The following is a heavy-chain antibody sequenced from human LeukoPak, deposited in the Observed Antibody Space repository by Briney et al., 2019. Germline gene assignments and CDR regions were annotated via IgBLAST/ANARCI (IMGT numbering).Heavy chain of an antibody. Sequence: GGSLRLSCAASGFTFSSYSMNWVRQAPGKGLEWISSISSISTYIYYADSVKGRFTISRDNAENSLSLHMHSLRAEDTAVYYCARDRGSGSYSPIDFWGQGTLVTVSS. CDR1: GFTFSSYS. V-gene: IGHV3-21*01. D-gene: IGHD1-26*01. J-gene: IGHJ4*02. CDR3: ARDRGSGSYSPIDF. CDR2: ISSISTYI.